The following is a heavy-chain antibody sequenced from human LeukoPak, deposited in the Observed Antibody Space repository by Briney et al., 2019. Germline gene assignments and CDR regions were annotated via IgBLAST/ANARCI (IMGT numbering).Heavy chain of an antibody. CDR2: IIPILGIA. CDR1: GGTFSSYV. Sequence: GASVKVSCKASGGTFSSYVISWVRQAPGQGLEWMGRIIPILGIANYAQKFQGRVTITADKSTSTAYMELSSLRSEDTAVYYCARVGVVTPFSPWGQGTLVTVSS. J-gene: IGHJ5*02. D-gene: IGHD2-21*02. CDR3: ARVGVVTPFSP. V-gene: IGHV1-69*04.